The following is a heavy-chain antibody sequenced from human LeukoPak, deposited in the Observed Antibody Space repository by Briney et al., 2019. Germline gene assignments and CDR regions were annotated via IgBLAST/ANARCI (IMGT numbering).Heavy chain of an antibody. V-gene: IGHV4-39*07. J-gene: IGHJ5*02. D-gene: IGHD5-18*01. CDR2: IYYSGST. CDR1: GGSISSSSYY. Sequence: SETLSLTCTVSGGSISSSSYYWGWIRQPPGKGLEWIGSIYYSGSTYYNPSLKSRVTISVDTSKNQFSLKLSSVTAADTAVYYCARAPSANGYSYGTRGYPWGQGTLVTVSS. CDR3: ARAPSANGYSYGTRGYP.